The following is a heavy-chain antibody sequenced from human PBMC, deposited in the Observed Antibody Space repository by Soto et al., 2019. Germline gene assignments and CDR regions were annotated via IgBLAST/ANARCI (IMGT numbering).Heavy chain of an antibody. CDR1: GSTLTELS. D-gene: IGHD6-19*01. Sequence: GASVKVSCKVSGSTLTELSIHWVRQAPGKGLEWMGGFDPEDGSTMYAQRFQGRLTMTEDTSTDTAYVELSSLRSADTALYYCARGNRLQWLGDSWFDPWGQGTLVTVSS. V-gene: IGHV1-24*01. CDR2: FDPEDGST. J-gene: IGHJ5*02. CDR3: ARGNRLQWLGDSWFDP.